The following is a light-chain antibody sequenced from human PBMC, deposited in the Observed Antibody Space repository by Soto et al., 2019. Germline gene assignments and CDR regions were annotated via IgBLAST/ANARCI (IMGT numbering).Light chain of an antibody. Sequence: DIRMTQSPSSLSASVGDRVTITCRASQSINTYLNWYQQKPGEAPKVVIHGASSLQTGVPSRFSGSGSGTEFTLTINSLQPEDFATYYCQQSYGIPDFGQGTRVEVK. CDR1: QSINTY. CDR2: GAS. CDR3: QQSYGIPD. J-gene: IGKJ1*01. V-gene: IGKV1-39*01.